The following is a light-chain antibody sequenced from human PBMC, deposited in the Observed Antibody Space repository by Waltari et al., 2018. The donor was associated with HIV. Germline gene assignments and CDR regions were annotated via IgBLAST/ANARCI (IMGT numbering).Light chain of an antibody. V-gene: IGKV4-1*01. CDR3: QQFSLSPPLT. J-gene: IGKJ4*01. CDR2: WAA. Sequence: DIVMTQSPDSLSVSLGERTTINCKSSQSLLYGSNNKNRLAWYQQIPGQPPKLLISWAAPRESGVPDRFSGSGSGTDFTLTINSLQAEDVAVYYCQQFSLSPPLTFGGGTKVEIK. CDR1: QSLLYGSNNKNR.